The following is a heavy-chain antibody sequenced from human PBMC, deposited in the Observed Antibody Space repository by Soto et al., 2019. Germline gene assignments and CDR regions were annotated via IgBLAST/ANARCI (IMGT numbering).Heavy chain of an antibody. CDR3: ASLGYYDFWSGYFGYYYYGMDV. V-gene: IGHV3-33*01. Sequence: GESLKISCAASGFTFSSYGMHWVRQAPGKGLEWVAVIWYDGSNKYYADSVKGRFTISRDNSKNTLYLQMNSLGAEDTAVYYCASLGYYDFWSGYFGYYYYGMDVWGQGTTVTVSS. CDR2: IWYDGSNK. CDR1: GFTFSSYG. D-gene: IGHD3-3*01. J-gene: IGHJ6*02.